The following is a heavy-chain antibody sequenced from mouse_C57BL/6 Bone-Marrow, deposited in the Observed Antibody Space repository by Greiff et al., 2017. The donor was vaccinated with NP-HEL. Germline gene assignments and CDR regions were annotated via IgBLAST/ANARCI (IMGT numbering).Heavy chain of an antibody. CDR3: ARPYYGSLDY. D-gene: IGHD1-1*01. CDR2: ISSGGSYT. V-gene: IGHV5-6*01. CDR1: GFTFSSYG. J-gene: IGHJ2*01. Sequence: DVHLVESGGDLVKPGGSLKLSCAASGFTFSSYGMSWVRQTPDKRLEWVATISSGGSYTYYPDSVKGRFTISRDNAKNTLYLQMSSLKSEDTAMYYCARPYYGSLDYWGQGTTLTVSS.